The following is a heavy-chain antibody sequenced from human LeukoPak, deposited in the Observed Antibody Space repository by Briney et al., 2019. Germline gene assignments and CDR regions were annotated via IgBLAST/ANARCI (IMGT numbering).Heavy chain of an antibody. CDR2: LWYDGSNK. CDR1: GFTFSSYG. V-gene: IGHV3-33*01. D-gene: IGHD6-13*01. J-gene: IGHJ4*02. Sequence: PGGSLRLSCAASGFTFSSYGMHWVRQAPGKGLEWVAVLWYDGSNKYYADSVKGRFTISRDNSRNTLYLQMNSLRAEDTAVYYCASMSSSWYLDYWGQGTLVTVSS. CDR3: ASMSSSWYLDY.